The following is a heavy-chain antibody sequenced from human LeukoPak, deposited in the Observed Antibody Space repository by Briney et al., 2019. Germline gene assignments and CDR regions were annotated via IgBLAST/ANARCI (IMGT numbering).Heavy chain of an antibody. CDR2: IYHSGST. Sequence: PSETLSLTSTVSGGSISSGGYYWSWIRQPPGKGLEWIGYIYHSGSTYYNPSLKSRVTISVDRSKNQFSLKLSSVTAADTAVYYCARDRPYTRYYYYMDVWGKGTTVTVSS. CDR3: ARDRPYTRYYYYMDV. J-gene: IGHJ6*03. V-gene: IGHV4-30-2*01. CDR1: GGSISSGGYY.